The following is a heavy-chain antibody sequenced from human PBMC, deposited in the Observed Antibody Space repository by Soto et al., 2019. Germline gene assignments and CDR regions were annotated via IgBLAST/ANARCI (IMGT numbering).Heavy chain of an antibody. CDR3: ARDKYYDSSGYYYFDY. J-gene: IGHJ4*02. CDR1: GCTFTGYY. Sequence: ASVNVSSKACGCTFTGYYMHWVRQAPGQGLEWMGWINPNSGGTNYAQKFQGRVTMTRDTSISTAYMELSRLRSDDTAVYYCARDKYYDSSGYYYFDYWGQGTLVTVSS. V-gene: IGHV1-2*02. D-gene: IGHD3-22*01. CDR2: INPNSGGT.